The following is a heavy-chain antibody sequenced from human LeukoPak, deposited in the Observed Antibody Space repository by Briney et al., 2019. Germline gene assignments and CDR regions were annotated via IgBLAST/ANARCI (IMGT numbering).Heavy chain of an antibody. CDR1: GFTFSTYT. CDR2: IKSKTDGGTT. D-gene: IGHD3-16*02. V-gene: IGHV3-15*01. J-gene: IGHJ4*02. Sequence: PGGSLTLSCVASGFTFSTYTMNWIRQAPGKGLEWVGRIKSKTDGGTTDYAAPVKGRFTIPRDDSKNTLYLQMNSLKTEDTAVYYCTSQRSYYDYVWGSYRYVNFDYWGQGTLVTVSS. CDR3: TSQRSYYDYVWGSYRYVNFDY.